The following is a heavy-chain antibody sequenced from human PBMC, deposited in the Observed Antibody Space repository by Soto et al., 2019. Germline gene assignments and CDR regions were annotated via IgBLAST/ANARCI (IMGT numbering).Heavy chain of an antibody. CDR1: GFTFSSYS. D-gene: IGHD3-10*01. V-gene: IGHV3-21*01. J-gene: IGHJ4*02. CDR2: ISSSSSYI. CDR3: ARDGFGTLLLSDY. Sequence: PGGSLRLSCAASGFTFSSYSMNWVRQAPGKGLEWVSSISSSSSYIYYADSVKGRFTISRDNAKNSLYLQMNSLRAEDTAVYYCARDGFGTLLLSDYWGQGTLVTVSS.